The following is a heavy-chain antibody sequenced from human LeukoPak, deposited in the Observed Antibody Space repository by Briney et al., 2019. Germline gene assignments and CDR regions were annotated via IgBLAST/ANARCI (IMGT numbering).Heavy chain of an antibody. Sequence: SVKVSCKASGGTFSNYAISWVRQAPGQGREWMGGIIPIFGTTNYAHKFQGRVTITADESTSKAYMELSSLRSEDTAVYYCAGDRVERWLQGDAFDIWGQGTMVTVSA. CDR2: IIPIFGTT. CDR1: GGTFSNYA. J-gene: IGHJ3*02. D-gene: IGHD5-24*01. V-gene: IGHV1-69*01. CDR3: AGDRVERWLQGDAFDI.